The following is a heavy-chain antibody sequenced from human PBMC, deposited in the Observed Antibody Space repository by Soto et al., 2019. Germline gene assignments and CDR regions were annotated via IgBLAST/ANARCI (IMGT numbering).Heavy chain of an antibody. Sequence: QVQLVESGGGVVQSGRSLRLSCAASEFNFGAFGMHWVRQAPGKGLEWVAVISYDGSNLYYGDSVKGRFTISRDNSKNTLFLQMNSLRTEDSAIYYCAKNSHKWELNYYCGMDVWGQGTTVTVSS. D-gene: IGHD1-26*01. CDR2: ISYDGSNL. V-gene: IGHV3-33*05. CDR3: AKNSHKWELNYYCGMDV. J-gene: IGHJ6*02. CDR1: EFNFGAFG.